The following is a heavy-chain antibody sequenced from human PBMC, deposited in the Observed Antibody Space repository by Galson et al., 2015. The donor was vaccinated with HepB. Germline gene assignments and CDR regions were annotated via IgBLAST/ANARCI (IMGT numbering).Heavy chain of an antibody. Sequence: SVKVSCKVSGYSFRTYTVNWVRQAPGQGLEWMGWINTNTDNPTYAPGFTGRFVISLDTSLSTAYLQINSLKAEDTAVYYCAGIYYGSGSGIFNHWGQGALVTVSS. D-gene: IGHD3-10*01. CDR1: GYSFRTYT. CDR3: AGIYYGSGSGIFNH. CDR2: INTNTDNP. J-gene: IGHJ4*02. V-gene: IGHV7-4-1*02.